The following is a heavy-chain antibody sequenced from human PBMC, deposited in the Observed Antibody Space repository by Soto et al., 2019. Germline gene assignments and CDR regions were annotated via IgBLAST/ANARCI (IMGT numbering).Heavy chain of an antibody. CDR3: VRTARGWYFDL. V-gene: IGHV4-61*01. J-gene: IGHJ2*01. CDR1: GGSVSSDSSY. D-gene: IGHD5-18*01. CDR2: IHDSGST. Sequence: KTSETLSLTCSVSGGSVSSDSSYWSWIRQPPGKGLEWIGYIHDSGSTNYNPSLKSRVSISIETSKNQFSLRLRSVTAADTAVYYCVRTARGWYFDLWGRGTLVTVSS.